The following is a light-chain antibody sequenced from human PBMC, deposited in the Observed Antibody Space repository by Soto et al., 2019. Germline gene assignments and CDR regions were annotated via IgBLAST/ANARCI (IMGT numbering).Light chain of an antibody. V-gene: IGKV3-11*01. CDR3: QQRSIWPWT. CDR2: DTS. Sequence: EIVLTQSPATLSLSPGERATLSCRASQSVNNYLAWYQQKPGQAPRLLIYDTSDRATGIPARFSGSGSGTDFTFSISRRGPEDCAVFYCQQRSIWPWTFGQGTKVDIK. J-gene: IGKJ1*01. CDR1: QSVNNY.